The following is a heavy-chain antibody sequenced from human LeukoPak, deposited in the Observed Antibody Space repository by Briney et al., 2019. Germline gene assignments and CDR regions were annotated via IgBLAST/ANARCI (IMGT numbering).Heavy chain of an antibody. J-gene: IGHJ4*02. Sequence: PGASLRLSCSASGFTFSRFWMSWVRQAPGKGLEWVAYINPDGSEKYYVDSVKGRFTISRDNAKNSLYLQMNSLRDEDTAVYYCARDRAISYWGQGTLVTVSS. CDR3: ARDRAISY. CDR2: INPDGSEK. V-gene: IGHV3-7*04. CDR1: GFTFSRFW.